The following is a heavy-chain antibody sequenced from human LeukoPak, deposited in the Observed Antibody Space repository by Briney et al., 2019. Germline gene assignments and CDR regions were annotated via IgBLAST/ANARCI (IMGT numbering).Heavy chain of an antibody. CDR1: GFTLSSYW. D-gene: IGHD6-6*01. J-gene: IGHJ4*02. V-gene: IGHV3-74*01. Sequence: PGGSLRLSCAASGFTLSSYWMHWVRQVPGQGLVWVSRIISDGRSIRYADSVKVRFTISRDNAKNTLYLQMNSLRAEDTAVYYCARGEDSSSSDYWGQGTLVTVSS. CDR2: IISDGRSI. CDR3: ARGEDSSSSDY.